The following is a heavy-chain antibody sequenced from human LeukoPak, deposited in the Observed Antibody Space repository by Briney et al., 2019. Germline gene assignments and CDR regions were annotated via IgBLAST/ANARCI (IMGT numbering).Heavy chain of an antibody. D-gene: IGHD6-13*01. CDR1: GFTVSSNY. J-gene: IGHJ4*02. V-gene: IGHV3-66*01. CDR2: IYSGGST. CDR3: AKVDSSSWEFFDY. Sequence: GGSLRLSCAASGFTVSSNYMSWVRQAPGKGLEWVSVIYSGGSTYYADSVKGRFTISRDNSKNTLYLQMNSLRAEDTAVYYCAKVDSSSWEFFDYWGQGTLVTVSS.